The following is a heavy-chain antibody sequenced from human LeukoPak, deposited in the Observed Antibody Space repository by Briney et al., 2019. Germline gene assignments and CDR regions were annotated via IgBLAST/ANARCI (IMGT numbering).Heavy chain of an antibody. CDR2: IKQDGSEK. Sequence: GGSLRLSCAAPGFTFSSYWMSWVRQAPGKGLEWVANIKQDGSEKYYVDSVKGRFTISRDNAKNSLYLQMNSLRAEDTAVYYCARRSSKGQLWLREYYFDYWGQGTLVTVSS. CDR1: GFTFSSYW. J-gene: IGHJ4*02. D-gene: IGHD5-18*01. V-gene: IGHV3-7*02. CDR3: ARRSSKGQLWLREYYFDY.